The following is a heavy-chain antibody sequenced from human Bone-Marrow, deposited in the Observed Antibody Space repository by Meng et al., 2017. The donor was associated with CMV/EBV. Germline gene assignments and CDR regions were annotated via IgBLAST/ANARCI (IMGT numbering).Heavy chain of an antibody. D-gene: IGHD3-3*01. CDR2: IYYSGST. Sequence: SGGSISSCDYYWSWIRQPPGKGLEWIGYIYYSGSTYYNPSLKSRVTISVDTSKNQFSLKLSSVTAADTAVYYCARDRGDFWSGYDYWGQGTPVTVSS. J-gene: IGHJ4*02. CDR1: GGSISSCDYY. V-gene: IGHV4-30-4*08. CDR3: ARDRGDFWSGYDY.